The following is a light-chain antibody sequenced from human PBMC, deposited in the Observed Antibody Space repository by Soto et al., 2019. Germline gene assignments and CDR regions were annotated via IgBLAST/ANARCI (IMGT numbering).Light chain of an antibody. CDR1: QDIGNE. CDR2: RAS. V-gene: IGKV1-17*01. Sequence: DIQMTQSPSSLSAWVGDRFTITFVASQDIGNELGWFQQKPGRAPKRLIYRASNLESGVPSRFSGSGSATEFTLTISSLQPEDFATYYCLQHKRYPLAFGGGTKVDIK. CDR3: LQHKRYPLA. J-gene: IGKJ4*01.